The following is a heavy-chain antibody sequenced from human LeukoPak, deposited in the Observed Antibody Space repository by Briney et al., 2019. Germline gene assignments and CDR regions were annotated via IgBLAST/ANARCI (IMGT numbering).Heavy chain of an antibody. V-gene: IGHV1-69*05. D-gene: IGHD3-22*01. CDR2: IIPIFGTA. CDR1: GGTFSSYA. Sequence: ASVKLSCKASGGTFSSYAISWVRQAPGQGLEWMGGIIPIFGTANYAQKFQGRVTITTDESTSTAYMELSSLRSEDTAVYYCARGVDSSGYYCYYWGRGTLVTVSS. J-gene: IGHJ4*02. CDR3: ARGVDSSGYYCYY.